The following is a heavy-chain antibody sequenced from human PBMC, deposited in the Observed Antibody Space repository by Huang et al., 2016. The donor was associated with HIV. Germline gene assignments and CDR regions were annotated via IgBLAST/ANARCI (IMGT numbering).Heavy chain of an antibody. CDR3: ARDRDFYDSSGYWGFNYFDY. D-gene: IGHD3-22*01. CDR1: GYAFTSYY. CDR2: IKPMDGST. Sequence: QVQLVQSGAEVKKPGASVKVSCKASGYAFTSYYMHWVRQAPGQGLGWMGIIKPMDGSTSYAQKFQGRVTTTRDTSTNTVCMELSSLRSEDTAVYYCARDRDFYDSSGYWGFNYFDYWGQGTLVTVSS. J-gene: IGHJ4*02. V-gene: IGHV1-46*01.